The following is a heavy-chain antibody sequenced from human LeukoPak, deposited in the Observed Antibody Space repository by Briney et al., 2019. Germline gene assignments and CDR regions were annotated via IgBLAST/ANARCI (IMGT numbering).Heavy chain of an antibody. CDR3: ARVRRQLVYFDY. D-gene: IGHD6-13*01. J-gene: IGHJ4*02. V-gene: IGHV1-69*13. Sequence: SVKVSCKASGGTFSSYAISWVRQAPGQGLEWMGGIIPIFGTANYAQKFQGRVTITADESTSTAYMELSSLRSDDTAVYYCARVRRQLVYFDYWGQGTLVTVSS. CDR1: GGTFSSYA. CDR2: IIPIFGTA.